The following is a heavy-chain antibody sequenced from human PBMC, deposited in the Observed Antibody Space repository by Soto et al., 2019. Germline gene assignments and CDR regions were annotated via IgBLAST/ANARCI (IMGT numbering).Heavy chain of an antibody. J-gene: IGHJ6*02. CDR3: ARDPGHCSSTSCYIWGSEGMNYYYYYGMDV. Sequence: GASVKVSCKASGGTFSSYAISWVRQAPGQGLEWMGGIIPIFGTANYAQKFQGRVTITADESTSTAYMELSSLRSEDTAVYYCARDPGHCSSTSCYIWGSEGMNYYYYYGMDVWGQGTTVTVSS. V-gene: IGHV1-69*13. D-gene: IGHD2-2*02. CDR1: GGTFSSYA. CDR2: IIPIFGTA.